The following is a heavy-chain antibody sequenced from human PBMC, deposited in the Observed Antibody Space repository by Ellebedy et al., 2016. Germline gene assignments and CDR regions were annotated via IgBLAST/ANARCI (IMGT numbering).Heavy chain of an antibody. CDR1: GFTFSSSA. V-gene: IGHV3-23*01. CDR3: AKDHGDYVWGSYRCDY. J-gene: IGHJ4*02. Sequence: GESLKISXAASGFTFSSSAMSWVRQAPGKGLEWVSVISASGGSAYYADSMKGRFTISRDNSKNTLYLQMNILRAEDTAVYYCAKDHGDYVWGSYRCDYWGQGTLVTVSS. D-gene: IGHD3-16*02. CDR2: ISASGGSA.